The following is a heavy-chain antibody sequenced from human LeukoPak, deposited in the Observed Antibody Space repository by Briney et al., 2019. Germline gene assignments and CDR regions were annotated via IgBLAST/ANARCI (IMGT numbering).Heavy chain of an antibody. CDR2: IKTEAVGATT. CDR1: GFTITTAW. V-gene: IGHV3-15*01. Sequence: GGSLRLSCVPSGFTITTAWMSWVRQAPGKGLEWLGHIKTEAVGATTDYAAPVKGIFAISRDDSNNMVFLQMNSLKTEDTGIYYCISHFPYFYGFDVWGKGTTVTVTS. D-gene: IGHD2/OR15-2a*01. CDR3: ISHFPYFYGFDV. J-gene: IGHJ6*04.